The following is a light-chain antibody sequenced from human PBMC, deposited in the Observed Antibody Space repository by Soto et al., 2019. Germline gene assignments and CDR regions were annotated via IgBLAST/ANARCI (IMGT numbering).Light chain of an antibody. CDR1: SSNIGNNY. V-gene: IGLV1-51*01. CDR2: DNN. CDR3: GTWDSSLSAEVV. J-gene: IGLJ2*01. Sequence: QSVLTQPPSVSAAPGQKVTISCSGSSSNIGNNYVSWYQQLPGTAPKPLIYDNNKRPSGIPDRFSGSKSGTSATLGITGLQTGDEADYYCGTWDSSLSAEVVFGGGTKLTVL.